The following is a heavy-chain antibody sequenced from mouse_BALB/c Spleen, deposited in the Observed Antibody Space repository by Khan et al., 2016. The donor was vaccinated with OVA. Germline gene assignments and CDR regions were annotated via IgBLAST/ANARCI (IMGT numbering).Heavy chain of an antibody. CDR1: GYSFTGYY. V-gene: IGHV1-26*01. CDR2: VNPNNGGT. CDR3: AIYHGYLDD. Sequence: VQLKQSGPDLVKPGASMKISCKASGYSFTGYYIHWVKQSHGKSLEWIGCVNPNNGGTSYNQKFKGKAILTVDKSSNTAYMELRSLTSEDSAVYSCAIYHGYLDDWGAGTTVTVSS. D-gene: IGHD1-1*01. J-gene: IGHJ1*01.